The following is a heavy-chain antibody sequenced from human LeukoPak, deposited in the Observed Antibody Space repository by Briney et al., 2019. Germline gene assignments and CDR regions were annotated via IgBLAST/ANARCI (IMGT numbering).Heavy chain of an antibody. CDR2: INPSGGST. CDR1: GYTFTSYY. Sequence: ASVKVSCEASGYTFTSYYMHWVRQAPGQGLEWMGIINPSGGSTSYAQKFQGRVTMTRDTSTSTVYMELSSLRSEDTAVYYCAADYTYYYGMDVWGQGTTVTVSS. D-gene: IGHD4-11*01. CDR3: AADYTYYYGMDV. V-gene: IGHV1-46*01. J-gene: IGHJ6*02.